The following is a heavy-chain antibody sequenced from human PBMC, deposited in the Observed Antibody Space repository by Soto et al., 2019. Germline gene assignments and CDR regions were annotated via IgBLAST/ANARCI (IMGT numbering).Heavy chain of an antibody. Sequence: QVQLVQSGPEVKKPGASVKVSCEVSGYRFPSFGINWVRQAPGQGLEWVGWVNPDNHNTNYAQNLQHRVSLTTDTSTNTAFLELRDLTSDDTAVYYCARVRFGDAVDHWGQGTLVTVSS. CDR1: GYRFPSFG. D-gene: IGHD3-10*01. CDR3: ARVRFGDAVDH. CDR2: VNPDNHNT. J-gene: IGHJ4*02. V-gene: IGHV1-18*01.